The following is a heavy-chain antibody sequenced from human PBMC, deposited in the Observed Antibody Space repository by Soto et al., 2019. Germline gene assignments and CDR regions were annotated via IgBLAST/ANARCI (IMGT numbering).Heavy chain of an antibody. Sequence: PSETLSLTCAVSGGSISSGGYSWSWIRQPPGKGLEWIGYIYHSGSTYYNPSLKSRVTISVDTSKNQFSLKLSSVTAADTAVYYSARRYGSCFDYWGQGTLVTVSS. CDR1: GGSISSGGYS. CDR2: IYHSGST. D-gene: IGHD5-18*01. CDR3: ARRYGSCFDY. V-gene: IGHV4-30-2*01. J-gene: IGHJ4*02.